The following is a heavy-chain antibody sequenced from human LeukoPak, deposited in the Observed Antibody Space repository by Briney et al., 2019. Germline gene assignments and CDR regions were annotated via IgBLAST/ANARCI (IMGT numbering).Heavy chain of an antibody. J-gene: IGHJ4*02. CDR3: AKDRAQWLVGLFDY. CDR1: GFTFSSFG. Sequence: GGSLRLSCAASGFTFSSFGMHWVRQAPGKGLEWVAFISYDGSNKYHADSVKGRFTISRDNSKNTLYLQMNSLRAEDTAVYYCAKDRAQWLVGLFDYWGQGTLVTVSS. CDR2: ISYDGSNK. V-gene: IGHV3-30*18. D-gene: IGHD6-19*01.